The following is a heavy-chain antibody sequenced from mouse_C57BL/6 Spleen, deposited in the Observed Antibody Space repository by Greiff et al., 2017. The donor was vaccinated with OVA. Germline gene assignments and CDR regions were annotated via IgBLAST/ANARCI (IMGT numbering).Heavy chain of an antibody. CDR2: ISDGGSYT. Sequence: DVKLVESGGGLVKPGGSLKLSCAASGFTFSSYAMSWVRQTPEKRLEWVATISDGGSYTYYPDNVKGRFTISRDNAKNNLYLQMSHLKSEDTAMYYCARDKGLRTGYGYWGQGTSVTVAS. CDR3: ARDKGLRTGYGY. J-gene: IGHJ4*01. CDR1: GFTFSSYA. D-gene: IGHD2-4*01. V-gene: IGHV5-4*01.